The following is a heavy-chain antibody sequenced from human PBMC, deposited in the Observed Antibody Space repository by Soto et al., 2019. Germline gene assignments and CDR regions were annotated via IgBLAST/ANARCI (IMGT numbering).Heavy chain of an antibody. D-gene: IGHD1-1*01. V-gene: IGHV3-11*05. J-gene: IGHJ1*01. Sequence: QVQLVESGGGLVKPGGSLRLSCAASGFDFRDYYMSWLRQAPGKGPGFLSYISPDTRDTNYADSVKGRFTISIDNAKTSIYLQMNSLRVEDTAVYYCAKTDRVPGHWGQGTLVTVSS. CDR1: GFDFRDYY. CDR2: ISPDTRDT. CDR3: AKTDRVPGH.